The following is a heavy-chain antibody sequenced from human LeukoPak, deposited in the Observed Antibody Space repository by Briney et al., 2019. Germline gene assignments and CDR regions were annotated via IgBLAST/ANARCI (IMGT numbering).Heavy chain of an antibody. Sequence: SETLSLTCTVSGGSISTYYWSWIRQPPGEGLEWIGYIYYGGSTNYNPSLKSRVTISVDTSKNQFSLKLSSVTAADTAVYYCARGKTYYDISKDAFDIWGQGTMVTVSS. D-gene: IGHD3-22*01. CDR1: GGSISTYY. J-gene: IGHJ3*02. CDR3: ARGKTYYDISKDAFDI. V-gene: IGHV4-59*01. CDR2: IYYGGST.